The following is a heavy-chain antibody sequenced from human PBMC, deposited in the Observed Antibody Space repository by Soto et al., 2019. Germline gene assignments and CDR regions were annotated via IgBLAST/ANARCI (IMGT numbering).Heavy chain of an antibody. CDR1: GGTFSNFV. J-gene: IGHJ4*02. D-gene: IGHD3-22*01. CDR2: IIPISGTA. V-gene: IGHV1-69*13. Sequence: ASVKVSCKASGGTFSNFVISWVRQAPGQGLEWMGGIIPISGTANYAQRFQGRVTITADESTTTAYMELSSLRSEDTAVYYCARGSSGYFDYWGRGTLVTVSS. CDR3: ARGSSGYFDY.